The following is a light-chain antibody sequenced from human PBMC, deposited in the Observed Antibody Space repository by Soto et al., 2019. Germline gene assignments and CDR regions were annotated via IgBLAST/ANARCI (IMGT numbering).Light chain of an antibody. V-gene: IGLV2-14*02. Sequence: QSALTQPASVSGSPGQSITISCTGTSSDVVNDLLVSWYQQQPGKAPKLMIYEVSNRPSGVSNRFSGSKSGNTASLTISGLQAEDEAAYYCSSYTSSSSYVFGTGTKVTVL. CDR2: EVS. CDR3: SSYTSSSSYV. J-gene: IGLJ1*01. CDR1: SSDVVNDLL.